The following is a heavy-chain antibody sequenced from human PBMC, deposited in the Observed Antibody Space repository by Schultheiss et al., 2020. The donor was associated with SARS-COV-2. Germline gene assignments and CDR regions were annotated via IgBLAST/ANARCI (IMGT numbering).Heavy chain of an antibody. J-gene: IGHJ3*02. D-gene: IGHD5-12*01. CDR3: ARVEAPDTSWIVGACGI. CDR2: IYHSGTT. V-gene: IGHV4-39*07. CDR1: GGSISSGGYY. Sequence: SQTLSLTCTVSGGSISSGGYYWGWIRQPPGKGLEWIGTIYHSGTTYYNPSLKSRVTISVDTSKNQFSLKVTSVTAADTAVYYCARVEAPDTSWIVGACGIWGQGTMVTVSS.